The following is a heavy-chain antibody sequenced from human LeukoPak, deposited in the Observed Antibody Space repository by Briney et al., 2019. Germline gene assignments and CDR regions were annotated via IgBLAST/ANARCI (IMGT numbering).Heavy chain of an antibody. CDR1: GYTFASYG. V-gene: IGHV1-18*01. Sequence: GASVKVSCKASGYTFASYGMSWVRQAPGQGLEWMGWISAHNGNTNYAQNLQGRVTMTTDTSTSTAYMELRSLRSDDTAVYYCARTKQDYVDNHHAMDVWGQGTTVTVSS. CDR2: ISAHNGNT. CDR3: ARTKQDYVDNHHAMDV. D-gene: IGHD4-17*01. J-gene: IGHJ6*02.